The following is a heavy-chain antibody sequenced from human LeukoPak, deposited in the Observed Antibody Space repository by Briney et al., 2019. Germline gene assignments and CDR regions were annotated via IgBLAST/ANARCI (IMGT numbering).Heavy chain of an antibody. CDR2: IYSGGST. Sequence: GGSLRLSCAASGFTVSSNYMSWVRQAPGQGLEWVSVIYSGGSTYYADSVKGRFTISRDISKNTVYLQMNSLRAEDTAVYYCAKDGIAAAGRFDYWGQGTLVTVSS. CDR1: GFTVSSNY. J-gene: IGHJ4*02. V-gene: IGHV3-53*01. D-gene: IGHD6-13*01. CDR3: AKDGIAAAGRFDY.